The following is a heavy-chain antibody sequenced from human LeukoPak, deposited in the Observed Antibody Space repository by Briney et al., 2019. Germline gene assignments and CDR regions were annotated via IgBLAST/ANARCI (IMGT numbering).Heavy chain of an antibody. D-gene: IGHD3-10*02. CDR1: GFTFSSYA. V-gene: IGHV3-23*01. CDR2: ISGSGDFA. J-gene: IGHJ6*04. CDR3: AELGITMIGGV. Sequence: QSGGSLRLSCAASGFTFSSYAMSWVRQAPGKGLEWVSAISGSGDFAYYADSVKGRFTISRDNSKNTLYLQMNSLRAEDTAVYYCAELGITMIGGVWGKGTTVTISS.